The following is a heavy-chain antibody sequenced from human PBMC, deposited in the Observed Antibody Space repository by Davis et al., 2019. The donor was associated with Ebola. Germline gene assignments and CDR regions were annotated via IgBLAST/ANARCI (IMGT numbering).Heavy chain of an antibody. D-gene: IGHD6-19*01. CDR3: AMVAGTDY. CDR2: IYSSGST. Sequence: GESLKISCAASGFTVSSNYMSWVRQAPGKGLEWVSVIYSSGSTYYADSVKGRFTISRDNSKNSLYLQMNSLRTEDTALYYCAMVAGTDYWGQGTLVTVSS. CDR1: GFTVSSNY. J-gene: IGHJ4*02. V-gene: IGHV3-53*05.